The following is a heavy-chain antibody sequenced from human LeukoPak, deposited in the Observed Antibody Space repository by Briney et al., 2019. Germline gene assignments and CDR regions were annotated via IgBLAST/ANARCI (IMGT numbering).Heavy chain of an antibody. D-gene: IGHD1-26*01. V-gene: IGHV1-69*13. CDR2: IIPIFGTA. J-gene: IGHJ5*02. Sequence: ASVKVSCKASGGTFSSYAISWVRQAPRQGLEWMGGIIPIFGTANYAQKFQGRVTITADESTSTAYMELSSLRSEDTAVYYCARDGEVGASAGAFDPWGQGTLVTVSS. CDR3: ARDGEVGASAGAFDP. CDR1: GGTFSSYA.